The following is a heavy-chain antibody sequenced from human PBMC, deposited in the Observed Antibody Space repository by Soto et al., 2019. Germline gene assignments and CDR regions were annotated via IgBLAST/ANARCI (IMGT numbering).Heavy chain of an antibody. CDR2: IIPIFGTA. CDR1: CGTFSSYA. Sequence: GXSVEVSFKASCGTFSSYAISWVRQAPGQGLEWMGGIIPIFGTANYAQKFQGRVTITADESTSTAYMELSSLRSEDTAVYYCARDPRALRSDWFDPWGQGTLVTVYS. CDR3: ARDPRALRSDWFDP. V-gene: IGHV1-69*13. D-gene: IGHD3-3*01. J-gene: IGHJ5*02.